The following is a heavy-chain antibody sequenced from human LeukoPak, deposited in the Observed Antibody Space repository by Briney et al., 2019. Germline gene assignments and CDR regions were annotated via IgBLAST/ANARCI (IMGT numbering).Heavy chain of an antibody. J-gene: IGHJ4*02. CDR1: GGTFSSYA. D-gene: IGHD3-22*01. V-gene: IGHV1-69*01. Sequence: ASVKVSCKASGGTFSSYAISWVRQAPGQGLEWMGGIIPIFGTANYAQKFQGRVTITADESTSTAYMELSSLRSEDTAVYYCARDSLNDSSGYYYGFDYWGQGTLVTVSS. CDR2: IIPIFGTA. CDR3: ARDSLNDSSGYYYGFDY.